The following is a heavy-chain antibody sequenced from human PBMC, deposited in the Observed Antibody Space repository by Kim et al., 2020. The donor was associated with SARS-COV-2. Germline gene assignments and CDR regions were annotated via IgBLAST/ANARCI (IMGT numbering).Heavy chain of an antibody. CDR1: GFTFSNAW. CDR3: TTAFGGYDFSPYYYYGMDV. Sequence: GGSLRLSCAASGFTFSNAWMSWVRQAPGKGLEWVGRIKSKTDGGTTDYAAPVKGRFTISRDDSKNTLYLQMNSLKTEDTAVYYCTTAFGGYDFSPYYYYGMDVWGQGTTVTVSS. J-gene: IGHJ6*02. D-gene: IGHD5-12*01. V-gene: IGHV3-15*01. CDR2: IKSKTDGGTT.